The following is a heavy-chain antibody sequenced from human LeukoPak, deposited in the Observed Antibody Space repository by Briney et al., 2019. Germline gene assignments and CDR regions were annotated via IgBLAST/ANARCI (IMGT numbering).Heavy chain of an antibody. D-gene: IGHD2-15*01. CDR2: ISYDGSNK. CDR3: ARGANYCSGDSCYQIFDY. Sequence: GGSLRLSCAASGFTFSSYAMHWVRQAPGKGLEWVAVISYDGSNKYYADSVKGRFTTSRDNSKNTLYLQMNSLRAEDTAVYYCARGANYCSGDSCYQIFDYWGQGTLVTVSS. J-gene: IGHJ4*02. CDR1: GFTFSSYA. V-gene: IGHV3-30-3*01.